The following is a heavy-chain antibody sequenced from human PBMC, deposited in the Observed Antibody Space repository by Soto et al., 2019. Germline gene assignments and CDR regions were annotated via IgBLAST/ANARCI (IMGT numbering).Heavy chain of an antibody. D-gene: IGHD6-19*01. J-gene: IGHJ6*02. CDR3: STMXNSGFYRLERGYDIYGTDV. V-gene: IGHV4-4*07. CDR1: GGSIRDYN. Sequence: SETLSITCSFSGGSIRDYNRSWLRQYAGKGLWWIGRMDTSRRTKYSPSLKSRVTMSAAASVNQFSLTLGSVTAADSAIYYWSTMXNSGFYRLERGYDIYGTDVCGQGTTVTVSS. CDR2: MDTSRRT.